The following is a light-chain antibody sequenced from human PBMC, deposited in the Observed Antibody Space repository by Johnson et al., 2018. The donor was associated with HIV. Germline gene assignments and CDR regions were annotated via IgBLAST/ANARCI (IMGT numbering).Light chain of an antibody. V-gene: IGLV1-51*01. CDR1: RSNIGNNY. Sequence: QSVLTQPPSVSAAPGQKVTISCSGSRSNIGNNYVSWYQQVPGTAPKLLIYDNNKRPSGIPDRFSGSKSGTSATLGITGLQTGDEADYYCGTWDSSLSVVFGTGTKVTVL. CDR2: DNN. J-gene: IGLJ1*01. CDR3: GTWDSSLSVV.